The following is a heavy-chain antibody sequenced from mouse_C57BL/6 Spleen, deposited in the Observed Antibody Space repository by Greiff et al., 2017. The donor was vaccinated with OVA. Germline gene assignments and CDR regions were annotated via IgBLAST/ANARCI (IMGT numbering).Heavy chain of an antibody. Sequence: EVKLQQSGPVLVKPGASVKMSCKASGYTFTDYYMNWVKQSHGKSLEWIGVINPYNGGTSYNQKFKGKATLTVDKSSSTAYMELNSLTSEDSAVYYCARTLTGTWFAYWGQGTLVTVSA. CDR1: GYTFTDYY. D-gene: IGHD4-1*01. J-gene: IGHJ3*01. CDR2: INPYNGGT. CDR3: ARTLTGTWFAY. V-gene: IGHV1-19*01.